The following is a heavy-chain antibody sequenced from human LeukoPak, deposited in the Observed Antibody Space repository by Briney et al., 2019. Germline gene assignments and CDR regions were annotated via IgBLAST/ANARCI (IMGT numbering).Heavy chain of an antibody. Sequence: QPSETLSLTCTVSGGSISSYYWSWIRQPPGKGLEWIGYIYYSGSTNYNPSLKSRVTISVDTSKNQFSLKLSSVTAADTAVYYCARDLLGAVAGIRVFDIWGQGTMVTVSS. V-gene: IGHV4-59*01. CDR1: GGSISSYY. J-gene: IGHJ3*02. D-gene: IGHD6-19*01. CDR3: ARDLLGAVAGIRVFDI. CDR2: IYYSGST.